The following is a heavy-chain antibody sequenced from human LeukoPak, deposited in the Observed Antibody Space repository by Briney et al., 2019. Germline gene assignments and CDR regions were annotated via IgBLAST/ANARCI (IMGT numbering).Heavy chain of an antibody. J-gene: IGHJ4*02. D-gene: IGHD3-22*01. CDR3: ARAGSYYDSSGSDY. CDR1: GYTFTGYY. V-gene: IGHV1-2*02. CDR2: INPNSGGT. Sequence: GASVTVSCKASGYTFTGYYMHWVRQAPGQGLEWMGWINPNSGGTNYAQKFQGRVTMTRDTSISTAYMELSRLRSDDTAVYYCARAGSYYDSSGSDYWGQGTLVTVSS.